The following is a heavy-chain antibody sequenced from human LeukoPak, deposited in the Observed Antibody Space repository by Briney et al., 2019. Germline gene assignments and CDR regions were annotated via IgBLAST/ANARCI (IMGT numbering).Heavy chain of an antibody. CDR2: IIPIFGKA. J-gene: IGHJ4*02. Sequence: SVKVSCKASGGTFSSYAISWVRQAPGQGLEWMGGIIPIFGKANYAQKFQGRVTITTDESTSTAYMELSSLRSEDTAGYYCARGTYCSGGSCYSADYWGQGTLVTVSS. CDR3: ARGTYCSGGSCYSADY. V-gene: IGHV1-69*05. CDR1: GGTFSSYA. D-gene: IGHD2-15*01.